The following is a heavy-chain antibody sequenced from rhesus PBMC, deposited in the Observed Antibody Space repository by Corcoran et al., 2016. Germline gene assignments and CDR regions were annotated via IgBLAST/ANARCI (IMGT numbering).Heavy chain of an antibody. D-gene: IGHD6-19*01. CDR3: SRDQSSICNY. CDR2: IRGSSGST. CDR1: GGSFSRYC. Sequence: QVQLQEAGTGLEKPSQTLSLSCAVSGGSFSRYCWSWTRQPPGKGLEWIGYIRGSSGSTHYNPTLTTRASITTDTSKIHFALNLSSVTYSYTGVYYCSRDQSSICNYWGQGVLVTVSS. V-gene: IGHV4-165*01. J-gene: IGHJ4*01.